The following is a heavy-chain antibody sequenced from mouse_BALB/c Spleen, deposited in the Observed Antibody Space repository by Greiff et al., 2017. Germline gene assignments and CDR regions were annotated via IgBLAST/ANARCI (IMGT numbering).Heavy chain of an antibody. CDR3: ARVNYDSIAY. CDR1: GFSLTSYG. J-gene: IGHJ3*01. V-gene: IGHV2-9*02. Sequence: VKVVESGPGLVAPSQSLSITCTVSGFSLTSYGVHWVRQPPGKGLEWLGVIWAGGSTNYNSALMSRLSISKDNSKSQVFLKMNSLQTDDTAMYYCARVNYDSIAYWGQGTLVTVSA. D-gene: IGHD2-4*01. CDR2: IWAGGST.